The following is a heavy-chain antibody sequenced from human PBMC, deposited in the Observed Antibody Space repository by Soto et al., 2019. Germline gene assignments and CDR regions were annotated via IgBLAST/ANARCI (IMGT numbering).Heavy chain of an antibody. Sequence: SETLSLTCTVSGGSISSSSYYWGWIRQPPGKGLEWIGSIYYSGSTYYNPSLKSRGTISVDTSKNQFSLKLSSVTAADTAVYYCASLPIAAAENFDYWGQGTLVTVSS. J-gene: IGHJ4*02. CDR3: ASLPIAAAENFDY. CDR2: IYYSGST. V-gene: IGHV4-39*01. CDR1: GGSISSSSYY. D-gene: IGHD6-13*01.